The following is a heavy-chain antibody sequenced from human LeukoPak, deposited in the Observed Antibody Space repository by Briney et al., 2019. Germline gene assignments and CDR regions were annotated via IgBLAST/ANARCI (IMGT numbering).Heavy chain of an antibody. CDR3: AKDKIKWLVPYYFDY. D-gene: IGHD6-19*01. V-gene: IGHV3-30*18. CDR1: GFTFSSYG. Sequence: GGSLRLSCAASGFTFSSYGMHWVRQAPGKGLEWVAVISSDGRNKYYADSVKGRFTISRDNSKNTLYLQMNSLRAEDTAVYYCAKDKIKWLVPYYFDYWGQGTLVTVSS. CDR2: ISSDGRNK. J-gene: IGHJ4*02.